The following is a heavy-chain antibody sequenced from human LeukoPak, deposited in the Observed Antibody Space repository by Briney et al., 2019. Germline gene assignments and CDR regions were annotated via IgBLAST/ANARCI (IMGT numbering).Heavy chain of an antibody. CDR1: GGTFSSYA. CDR2: IIPIFGTA. J-gene: IGHJ5*02. CDR3: ARREHGGDNWFDP. D-gene: IGHD3-10*01. Sequence: SVKVSRKASGGTFSSYAISWVRQAPGQGLEWMGGIIPIFGTANYAQKFQGRVTITADESTSTAYMELSSLRSEDTAVYYCARREHGGDNWFDPWGQGTLVTVSS. V-gene: IGHV1-69*13.